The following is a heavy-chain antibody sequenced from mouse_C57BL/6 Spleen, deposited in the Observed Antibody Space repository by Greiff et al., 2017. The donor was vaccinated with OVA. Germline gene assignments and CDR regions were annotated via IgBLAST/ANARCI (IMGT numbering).Heavy chain of an antibody. Sequence: VQLQQSGPGLVQPSQSLSITCTVSGFSLTSYGVHWVRQSPGKGLEWLGVIWSGGSTAYNAAFISRLSISKDNSKSQVFFKMNSLQADDTAIYYCARRTWYAMDYWGQGTSVTVSS. J-gene: IGHJ4*01. V-gene: IGHV2-2*01. CDR3: ARRTWYAMDY. CDR1: GFSLTSYG. CDR2: IWSGGST.